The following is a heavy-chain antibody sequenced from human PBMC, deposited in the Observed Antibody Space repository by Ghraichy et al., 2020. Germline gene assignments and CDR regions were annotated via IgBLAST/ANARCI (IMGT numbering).Heavy chain of an antibody. CDR3: ARGRAYYDFWSGYWGV. Sequence: ESLNISCTVSGGSISSYYWSWIRQPPGKGLEWIGYIYYSGSTNYNPSLKSRVTISVDTSKNQFSLKLSSVTAADTAVYYCARGRAYYDFWSGYWGVWGQGTTVTVSS. CDR1: GGSISSYY. J-gene: IGHJ6*02. CDR2: IYYSGST. D-gene: IGHD3-3*01. V-gene: IGHV4-59*01.